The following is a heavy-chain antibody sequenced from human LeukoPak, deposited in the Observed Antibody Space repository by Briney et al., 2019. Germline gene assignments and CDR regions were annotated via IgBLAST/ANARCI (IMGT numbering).Heavy chain of an antibody. J-gene: IGHJ4*02. CDR2: IYHSGST. V-gene: IGHV4-30-2*01. CDR1: GGSISSGGYY. Sequence: PSQTLSLTCTVSGGSISSGGYYRSWIRQPPGKGLEWIGYIYHSGSTYYNPSLKSRVTISVDRSKNQLSLKLSSVTAADTAVYYCARVVHLKYSSQIYYFDYWGQGTLVTVFS. D-gene: IGHD6-6*01. CDR3: ARVVHLKYSSQIYYFDY.